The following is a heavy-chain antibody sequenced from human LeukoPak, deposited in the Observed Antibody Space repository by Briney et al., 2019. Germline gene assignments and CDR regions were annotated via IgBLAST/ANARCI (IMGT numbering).Heavy chain of an antibody. V-gene: IGHV3-21*01. J-gene: IGHJ5*02. CDR1: GFTFSSYS. D-gene: IGHD2-2*01. CDR3: ARGPSGKYQLLPNWFDP. Sequence: GGSLRLSCAASGFTFSSYSMNWVRQAPGKGLEWVSSISSSSSYIYYADSVKGRFTISRDNAKNSRYLQMNSLRAEDTAVYYCARGPSGKYQLLPNWFDPWGQGTLVTVSS. CDR2: ISSSSSYI.